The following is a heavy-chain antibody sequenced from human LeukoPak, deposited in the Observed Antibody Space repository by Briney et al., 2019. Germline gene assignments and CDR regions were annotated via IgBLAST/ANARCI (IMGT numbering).Heavy chain of an antibody. CDR1: GFTFSSYA. Sequence: GGSLRLSCAASGFTFSSYAMSWVRQAPGKGLEWVSAISGSGGSTYYADSVKGRFTISRDNSKNTLYLQMNSLRAEGTAVYYCAKASRNSWYYFDYWGQGTLVTVSS. CDR3: AKASRNSWYYFDY. J-gene: IGHJ4*02. D-gene: IGHD6-13*01. V-gene: IGHV3-23*01. CDR2: ISGSGGST.